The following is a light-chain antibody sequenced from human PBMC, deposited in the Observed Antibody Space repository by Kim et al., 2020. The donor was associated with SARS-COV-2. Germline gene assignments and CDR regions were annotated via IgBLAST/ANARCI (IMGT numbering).Light chain of an antibody. CDR2: GAS. CDR3: QQYGSSPRT. J-gene: IGKJ1*01. Sequence: EIVLTQSPGTLSLSPGERATLSCRASQSVSSNYLAWYQQKPGQAPRLLIYGASSRATGIPDRFSGSGSGTDFTLTISRLEPEDFAVYYCQQYGSSPRTFGQRTKMDIK. V-gene: IGKV3-20*01. CDR1: QSVSSNY.